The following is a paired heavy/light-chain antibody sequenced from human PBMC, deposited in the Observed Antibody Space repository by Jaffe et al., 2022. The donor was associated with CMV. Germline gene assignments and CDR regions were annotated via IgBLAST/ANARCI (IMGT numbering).Light chain of an antibody. V-gene: IGKV1-8*01. Sequence: AIRITQSPSSLSASTGDRVTITCRASQGISSYLAWYQQKPGKAPKLLIYAASTLQSGVPSRFSGSGSGTDFTLTISCLQSEDFATYYCQQYYSYPLTFGGGTKVEIK. CDR1: QGISSY. J-gene: IGKJ4*01. CDR3: QQYYSYPLT. CDR2: AAS.
Heavy chain of an antibody. CDR1: GGSFSGYY. Sequence: QVQLQQWGAGLLKPSETLSLTCAVYGGSFSGYYWSWIRQPPGKGLEWIGEINHSGSTNYNPSLKSRVTISVDTSKNQFSLKLSSVTAADTAVYYCARDRYCGGDCSHYYYYGMDVWGQGTTVTVSS. CDR2: INHSGST. D-gene: IGHD2-21*02. CDR3: ARDRYCGGDCSHYYYYGMDV. J-gene: IGHJ6*02. V-gene: IGHV4-34*01.